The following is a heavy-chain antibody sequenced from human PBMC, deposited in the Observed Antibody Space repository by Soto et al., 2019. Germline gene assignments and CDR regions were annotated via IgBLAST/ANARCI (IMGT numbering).Heavy chain of an antibody. CDR2: ISGSGGST. CDR3: SKYGDFDFWSGYSPAPLLAYYYYGMDV. V-gene: IGHV3-23*01. Sequence: GGSLRLSCAASGFTFSSYAMSWVRQAPGKGLEWVSAISGSGGSTYYADSVKGRFTISRDNSKNTLYLQMNSLRAEDTAVYYCSKYGDFDFWSGYSPAPLLAYYYYGMDVWGQGTTVTVAS. J-gene: IGHJ6*02. D-gene: IGHD3-3*01. CDR1: GFTFSSYA.